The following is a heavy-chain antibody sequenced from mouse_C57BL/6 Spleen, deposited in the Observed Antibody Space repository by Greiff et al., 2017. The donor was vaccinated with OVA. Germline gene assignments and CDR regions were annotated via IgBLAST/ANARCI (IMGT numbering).Heavy chain of an antibody. Sequence: EVKLEESGGGLVKPGGSLKLSCAASGFTFSDYGMHWVRQAPEKGLEWVAYISSGSSTIYYADTVKGRFTISRDNAKNTLFLQMTSLRSEDTAMYYCARQGDAMDYWGQGTSVTVSS. V-gene: IGHV5-17*01. CDR1: GFTFSDYG. CDR3: ARQGDAMDY. D-gene: IGHD3-3*01. CDR2: ISSGSSTI. J-gene: IGHJ4*01.